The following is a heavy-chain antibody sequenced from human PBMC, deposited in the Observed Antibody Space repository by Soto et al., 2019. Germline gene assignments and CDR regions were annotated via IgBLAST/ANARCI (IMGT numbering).Heavy chain of an antibody. D-gene: IGHD6-19*01. Sequence: PGGSLRLSCSASGFTFSNAWIYWVRQAPGRGLEWVGRVKTNTDGGTTDYAAPVKGRFTISRDDSKDTVYLQMNSLKTEDTAVYCCTTLLSWLVRKNYFDCWGQGTLVTVSS. CDR3: TTLLSWLVRKNYFDC. J-gene: IGHJ4*02. CDR2: VKTNTDGGTT. CDR1: GFTFSNAW. V-gene: IGHV3-15*07.